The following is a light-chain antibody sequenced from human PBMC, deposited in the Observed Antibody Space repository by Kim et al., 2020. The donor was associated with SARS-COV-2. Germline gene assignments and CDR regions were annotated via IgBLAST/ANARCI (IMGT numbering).Light chain of an antibody. CDR2: AAS. J-gene: IGKJ3*01. V-gene: IGKV1-39*01. CDR3: QQSYITPFT. CDR1: QSISSH. Sequence: ASVGDRVTITCRTTQSISSHLNWYQQKPGRAPKLLISAASTLQGGVPSRLSGSGSETDFTLTISSLQPEDFATYFCQQSYITPFTFGPGTKVDSK.